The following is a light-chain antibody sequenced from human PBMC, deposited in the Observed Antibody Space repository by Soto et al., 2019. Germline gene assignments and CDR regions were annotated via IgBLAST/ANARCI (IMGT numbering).Light chain of an antibody. CDR3: QQYNSYLRFT. J-gene: IGKJ3*01. CDR1: QSISSW. Sequence: DIQMTQSPSTLSASVGDRVTITCRASQSISSWLAWYQQKPGKAPKLLIYMASSLESGVPSRFSGSGSGTEFTLTISSLQPDDFATYYCQQYNSYLRFTFGPGTKVDIK. V-gene: IGKV1-5*03. CDR2: MAS.